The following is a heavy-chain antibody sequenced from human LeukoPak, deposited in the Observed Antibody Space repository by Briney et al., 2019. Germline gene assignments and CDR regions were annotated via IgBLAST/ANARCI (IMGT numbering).Heavy chain of an antibody. CDR1: GFTFSSYW. CDR3: AKATHYDILTTFDY. V-gene: IGHV3-74*01. J-gene: IGHJ4*02. CDR2: LNTDGSST. D-gene: IGHD3-9*01. Sequence: GSLRLSCAASGFTFSSYWMHWVRQAPGKGLVWVSHLNTDGSSTSYADSVKGRFTISRDNAKNSLYLQMNSLRAEDTALYYCAKATHYDILTTFDYWGQGTLVTVSS.